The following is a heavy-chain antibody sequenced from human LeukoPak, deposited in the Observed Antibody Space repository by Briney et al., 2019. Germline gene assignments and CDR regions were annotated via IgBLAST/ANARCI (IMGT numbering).Heavy chain of an antibody. CDR2: SYSEEWVAISYSGGTS. CDR1: GFTVSTDY. J-gene: IGHJ4*02. Sequence: GGSLRLSCAATGFTVSTDYMSWVRQSPGKGLEWVAISYSEEWVAISYSGGTSQYAESVKGRFTISRDNSRNTLSLQMNSLRAADTALYYCVGVWELSFDHWGQGTLVTVSS. CDR3: VGVWELSFDH. D-gene: IGHD1-26*01. V-gene: IGHV3-53*01.